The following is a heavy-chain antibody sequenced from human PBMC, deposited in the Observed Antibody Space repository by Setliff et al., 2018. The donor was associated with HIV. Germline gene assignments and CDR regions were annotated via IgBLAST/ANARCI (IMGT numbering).Heavy chain of an antibody. CDR2: IYYSGST. CDR3: ARAPIPYYDFWSGQREGWFDP. J-gene: IGHJ5*02. Sequence: SETLSLTCTVSGDSISSGSYYWSWIRQPPGKGLEWIGYIYYSGSTNYNPSLKSRVTISVDTSKNQFPLKLSSVTAADTAVYYCARAPIPYYDFWSGQREGWFDPWGPETLLVTVSS. CDR1: GDSISSGSYY. V-gene: IGHV4-61*01. D-gene: IGHD3-3*01.